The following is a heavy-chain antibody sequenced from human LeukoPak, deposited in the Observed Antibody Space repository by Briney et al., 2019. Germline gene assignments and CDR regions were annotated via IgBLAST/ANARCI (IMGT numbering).Heavy chain of an antibody. V-gene: IGHV1-2*06. J-gene: IGHJ3*02. Sequence: ASVKASCKASGYTFTGYYMHWVRQAPGQGLEWMGRINPNSGGTNYAQKFQGRVSMTRDTSISTAYMELSRVRSDDTAVYYCASSAHTSGSNAFDIWGQGTMVAGSS. CDR2: INPNSGGT. CDR3: ASSAHTSGSNAFDI. CDR1: GYTFTGYY. D-gene: IGHD1-1*01.